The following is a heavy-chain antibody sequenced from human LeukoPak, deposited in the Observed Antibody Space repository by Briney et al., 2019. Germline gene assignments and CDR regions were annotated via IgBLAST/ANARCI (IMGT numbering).Heavy chain of an antibody. J-gene: IGHJ6*02. CDR2: SNWNGGGT. CDR1: GFTFKDYG. CDR3: AKHMRATNTYSFFGLDV. D-gene: IGHD1-26*01. V-gene: IGHV3-9*01. Sequence: GGSLRLSCAATGFTFKDYGMHWVRQPPGKGLEWVSSNWNGGGTDYADSVKGRFTISRDNAKNSLYLQMSSLRPEDTALYYCAKHMRATNTYSFFGLDVWGQGTTVTVSS.